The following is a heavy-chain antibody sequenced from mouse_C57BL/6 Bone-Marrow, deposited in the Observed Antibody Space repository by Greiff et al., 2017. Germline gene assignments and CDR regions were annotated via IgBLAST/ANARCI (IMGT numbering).Heavy chain of an antibody. J-gene: IGHJ3*01. Sequence: QVQLQQPGTELVKPGASVKLSCKASGYTFTSYWMHWVKQRPGQGLEWIGNINPSNGGTNYNEKFKSKATLTVDKSSSTAYMQRSSLTSEDSAVYYCARSTIYDGYYWFAYWGQGTLVTVSA. CDR2: INPSNGGT. CDR1: GYTFTSYW. CDR3: ARSTIYDGYYWFAY. V-gene: IGHV1-53*01. D-gene: IGHD2-3*01.